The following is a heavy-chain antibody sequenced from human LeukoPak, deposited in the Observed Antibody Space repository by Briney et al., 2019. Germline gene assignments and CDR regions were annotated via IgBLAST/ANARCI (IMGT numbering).Heavy chain of an antibody. V-gene: IGHV4-34*01. Sequence: SETLSLTCAVYGGSFSGYYWSWIRQPPGKGLEWIGEINHSGSTTYNPSLKSRVTMSIDASKSQFSLKLSSVTAADTAVYFCARGPNWNDFDYWGQGTLVTVSS. J-gene: IGHJ4*02. CDR1: GGSFSGYY. CDR2: INHSGST. D-gene: IGHD1-1*01. CDR3: ARGPNWNDFDY.